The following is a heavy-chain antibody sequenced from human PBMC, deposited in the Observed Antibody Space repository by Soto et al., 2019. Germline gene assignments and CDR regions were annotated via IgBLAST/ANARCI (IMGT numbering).Heavy chain of an antibody. CDR3: AREKGITGTTVAFDI. Sequence: SETLSLTCTVSGGSISSYYWSWIRQPPGKGLEWIGYIYYSGSTNYNPSLKSRVTISVDTSKNQFSLKLSSVTAADTAVYYCAREKGITGTTVAFDIWGQGTMVTVSS. J-gene: IGHJ3*02. V-gene: IGHV4-59*01. CDR2: IYYSGST. D-gene: IGHD1-7*01. CDR1: GGSISSYY.